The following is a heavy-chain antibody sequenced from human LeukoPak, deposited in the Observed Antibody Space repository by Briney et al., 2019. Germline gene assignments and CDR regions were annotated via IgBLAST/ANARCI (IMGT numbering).Heavy chain of an antibody. D-gene: IGHD1-26*01. V-gene: IGHV3-66*01. CDR3: AKDSGAIALREIFDY. J-gene: IGHJ4*02. CDR2: IYSGVGT. Sequence: PGGSLRPSCAASRFTASSNYMSWVRQAPGEGLEWVSVIYSGVGTYYADSVKGRFTISRDNSKNTLYLQMNSLRAEDTALYYCAKDSGAIALREIFDYWGQGTLVTVSS. CDR1: RFTASSNY.